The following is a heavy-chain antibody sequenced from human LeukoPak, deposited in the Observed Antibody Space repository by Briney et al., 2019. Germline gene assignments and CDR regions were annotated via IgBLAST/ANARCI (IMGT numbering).Heavy chain of an antibody. Sequence: GGSLRLSCAASGSTFSSYAMRWVRQAPGKGLEWVSTISKSGGSTYYADSVKGRFTISRDNSKNTLNLRMDSLRAEDTAVYYCAKGTSAAGTDYWGQGTLVTVSS. J-gene: IGHJ4*02. V-gene: IGHV3-23*01. D-gene: IGHD6-13*01. CDR1: GSTFSSYA. CDR3: AKGTSAAGTDY. CDR2: ISKSGGST.